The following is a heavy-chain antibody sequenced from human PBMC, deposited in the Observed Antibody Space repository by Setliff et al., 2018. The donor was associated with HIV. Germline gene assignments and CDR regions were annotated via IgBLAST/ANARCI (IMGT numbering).Heavy chain of an antibody. J-gene: IGHJ3*01. CDR3: ARRDGRRMNAFDF. CDR1: EYTFATYW. CDR2: IYPDDSNI. V-gene: IGHV5-51*01. Sequence: PGESLKLSCKGSEYTFATYWVGWVRQVPGKGLEWMAIIYPDDSNIRYNPSFQSRVTIPVDKSITTAYLQWNSLETSDTAIYFCARRDGRRMNAFDFWGQGTMGTVS. D-gene: IGHD2-21*02.